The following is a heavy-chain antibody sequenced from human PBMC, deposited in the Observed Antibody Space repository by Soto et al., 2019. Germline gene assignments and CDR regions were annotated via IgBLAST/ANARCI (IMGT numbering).Heavy chain of an antibody. CDR1: GFTFSSYA. V-gene: IGHV3-23*01. CDR3: ATWAYYDFWSGYYTGISNYFDY. CDR2: ISGSGGST. J-gene: IGHJ4*02. Sequence: PGGSLRLSCAASGFTFSSYAMSWVSQAPGKGLEWVSAISGSGGSTYYADSVKGRFTISRDNSKNTLYLQMNSLRAEDTAVYYCATWAYYDFWSGYYTGISNYFDYWGQGTLGTVSS. D-gene: IGHD3-3*01.